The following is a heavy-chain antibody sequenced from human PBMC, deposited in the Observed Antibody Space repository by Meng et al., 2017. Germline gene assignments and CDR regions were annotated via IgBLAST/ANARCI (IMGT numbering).Heavy chain of an antibody. D-gene: IGHD3-10*01. V-gene: IGHV4-34*01. J-gene: IGHJ5*02. CDR3: ARGLAARYSYYYGSGSYYQNWFDP. Sequence: GAGVSKSSETPSLTFAVCGVFLSGYYWSWSRQPPGKGLEWIGEINHSGSTNYNPSLKSRVTISVDTSKNQFSLKLSSVTAADTAVYDCARGLAARYSYYYGSGSYYQNWFDPWGQGTLVTVSS. CDR1: GVFLSGYY. CDR2: INHSGST.